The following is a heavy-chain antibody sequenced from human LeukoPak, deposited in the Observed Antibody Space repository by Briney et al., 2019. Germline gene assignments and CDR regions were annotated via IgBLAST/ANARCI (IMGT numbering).Heavy chain of an antibody. D-gene: IGHD3-3*01. J-gene: IGHJ4*02. CDR1: GYTFSGFY. CDR3: ARGYRTGDMTIFAY. Sequence: ASVKVSCKASGYTFSGFYMQWVRQAPGQGLEWMGWITPDSGGTDYAEKFQGRVTMTRDTPISTVYMELTSLRSDDTAVYYCARGYRTGDMTIFAYWGQGTLVTVSS. CDR2: ITPDSGGT. V-gene: IGHV1-2*02.